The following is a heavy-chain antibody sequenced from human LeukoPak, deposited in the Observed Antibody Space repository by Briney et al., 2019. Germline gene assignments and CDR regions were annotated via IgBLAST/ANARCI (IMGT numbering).Heavy chain of an antibody. CDR1: GGSISSGSYY. CDR2: IYYSGST. D-gene: IGHD3-10*01. Sequence: SETLSLTCTVSGGSISSGSYYWSWIRQPPGKGLEWIGYIYYSGSTYYNPSLKSRVTISVDTSKNQFSLKLSSVTAADTAVYYCARAMVRGVIRYYYYMDVWGKGTTVTVSS. V-gene: IGHV4-30-4*07. CDR3: ARAMVRGVIRYYYYMDV. J-gene: IGHJ6*03.